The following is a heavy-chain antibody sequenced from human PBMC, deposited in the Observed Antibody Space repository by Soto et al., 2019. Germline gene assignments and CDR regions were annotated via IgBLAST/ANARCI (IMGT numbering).Heavy chain of an antibody. CDR3: AKIEGYCGGGTGFFDY. D-gene: IGHD2-15*01. J-gene: IGHJ4*02. CDR1: GFTFSSYW. Sequence: LSCAASGFTFSSYWMSWVRQAPGNGLEWVANIKQDGSEKYYVDSVKGRFTISRDNAKNSLFLQMNSLRVEDTAVYYCAKIEGYCGGGTGFFDYWGQGTLVIVSS. CDR2: IKQDGSEK. V-gene: IGHV3-7*01.